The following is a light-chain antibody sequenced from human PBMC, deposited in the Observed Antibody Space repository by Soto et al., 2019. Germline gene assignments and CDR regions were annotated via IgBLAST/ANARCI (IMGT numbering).Light chain of an antibody. J-gene: IGKJ5*01. CDR1: QSVSSD. CDR3: QQRCNWPPLT. Sequence: EIVLTQSPATLSVSPGERATLSCRASQSVSSDLAWYQQKPGQAPRLLIYGASTRATGVPARFSGSGSGTELTPPTNSLQSEDVAVDYCQQRCNWPPLTFGQGTRLEIK. CDR2: GAS. V-gene: IGKV3D-15*01.